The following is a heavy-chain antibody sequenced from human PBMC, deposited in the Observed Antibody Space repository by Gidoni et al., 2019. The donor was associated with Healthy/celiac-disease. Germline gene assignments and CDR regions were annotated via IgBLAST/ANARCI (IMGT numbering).Heavy chain of an antibody. Sequence: QVQLQESGPGLVQPSETLSLTCTVSGDSIGRYYWSWLRQPPGKGLEWIGYIYYSGSTNYNPSLKSRVTISVDTSKNQFSLKLSSVTAADTAVYYCARVGVGATSVGRWLYNWFDPWGQGTLVTVSS. V-gene: IGHV4-59*01. D-gene: IGHD1-26*01. CDR2: IYYSGST. J-gene: IGHJ5*02. CDR3: ARVGVGATSVGRWLYNWFDP. CDR1: GDSIGRYY.